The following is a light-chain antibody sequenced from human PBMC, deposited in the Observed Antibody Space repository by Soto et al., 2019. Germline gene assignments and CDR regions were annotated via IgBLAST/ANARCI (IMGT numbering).Light chain of an antibody. CDR1: QSINIY. Sequence: DSQMTQSPSSLSASVGDRVTITCRASQSINIYLNWYQQKPGRAPSLIIFDASTLERGVPSRFSGSGSGTEFTLIISSLQPDDFATYYCQQSKDYLWTFGQGTKV. J-gene: IGKJ1*01. V-gene: IGKV1-39*01. CDR2: DAS. CDR3: QQSKDYLWT.